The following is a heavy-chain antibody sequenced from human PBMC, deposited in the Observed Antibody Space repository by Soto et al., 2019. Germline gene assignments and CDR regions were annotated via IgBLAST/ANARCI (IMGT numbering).Heavy chain of an antibody. D-gene: IGHD5-18*01. J-gene: IGHJ4*02. CDR1: GGTFSSYA. V-gene: IGHV1-69*05. Sequence: QVQLVQSGAEVKKPGSSVKVSCKASGGTFSSYAISWVRQAPGQGLEWMGGIIPIFGTANYAQKFQGRVPITPDESTGTAKLERSSLGSEDTAVYYCAWVRDWGGYSYGRYYFDDWGQGTLVTVSS. CDR3: AWVRDWGGYSYGRYYFDD. CDR2: IIPIFGTA.